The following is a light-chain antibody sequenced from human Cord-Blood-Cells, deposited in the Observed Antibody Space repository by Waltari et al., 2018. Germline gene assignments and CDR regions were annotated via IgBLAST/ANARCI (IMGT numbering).Light chain of an antibody. Sequence: QSALTQPASVSGSPGQSITISCTGTSSDVGSYNPASWYQQPPGKAPKLMIYEGSKRPSGVSNRFSGSKSGNTASLTISGLQAEDEADYYCCSYAGSSTLVFGGGTKLTVL. CDR2: EGS. CDR1: SSDVGSYNP. V-gene: IGLV2-23*01. CDR3: CSYAGSSTLV. J-gene: IGLJ3*02.